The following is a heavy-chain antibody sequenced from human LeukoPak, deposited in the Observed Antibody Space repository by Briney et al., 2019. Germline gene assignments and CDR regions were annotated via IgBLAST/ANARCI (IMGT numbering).Heavy chain of an antibody. CDR2: IYYSGST. D-gene: IGHD2-21*01. J-gene: IGHJ4*02. CDR1: GGSISSSSYY. CDR3: ARLVWHLDY. V-gene: IGHV4-39*01. Sequence: PSETLSLTCTVSGGSISSSSYYWGWIRQPPGKGLEWIGSIYYSGSTYYNPSLKSRVTISVDTSKNQFSLKLSSVTAADTAVYYCARLVWHLDYWGQGTLVTVSS.